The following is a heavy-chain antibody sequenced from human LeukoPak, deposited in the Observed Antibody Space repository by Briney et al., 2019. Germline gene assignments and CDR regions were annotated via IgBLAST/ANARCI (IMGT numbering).Heavy chain of an antibody. V-gene: IGHV3-7*01. CDR1: GFTFSWHW. D-gene: IGHD2-15*01. J-gene: IGHJ4*02. CDR3: AKIVVVTGEEDDY. Sequence: GGSLRLSCAASGFTFSWHWMSWVRQAPGKGLEWVAKINQDGRQKYYVDSVKGRFTISRDNSKNTLYLQMNSLRAEDTAVYYCAKIVVVTGEEDDYWGQGTLVTVSS. CDR2: INQDGRQK.